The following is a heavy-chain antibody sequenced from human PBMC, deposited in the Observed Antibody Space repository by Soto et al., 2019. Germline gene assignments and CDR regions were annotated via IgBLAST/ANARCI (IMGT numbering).Heavy chain of an antibody. V-gene: IGHV1-69*13. D-gene: IGHD3-22*01. CDR1: GGTFSSYA. Sequence: SVKVSCKASGGTFSSYAISWVRQAPGQGLEWMGGIIPIFGTANYAQKFQGRVTITADESTSTAYMELSSLRSEDTAVYYCARSPYRSGYYYAIDYWGQGTQVTVSS. CDR3: ARSPYRSGYYYAIDY. CDR2: IIPIFGTA. J-gene: IGHJ4*02.